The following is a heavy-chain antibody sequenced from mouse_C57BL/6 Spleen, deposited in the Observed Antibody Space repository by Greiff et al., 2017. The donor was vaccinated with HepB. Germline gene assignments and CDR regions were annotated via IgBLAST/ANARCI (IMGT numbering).Heavy chain of an antibody. CDR3: ARQGTAQAAYAMDY. D-gene: IGHD3-2*02. CDR1: GYTFTNYW. Sequence: QVQLKESGAELVRPGTSVKMSCKASGYTFTNYWIGWAKQRPGHGLEWIGDIYPGGGYTNYNEKFKGKATLTADKSSSTAYMQFSSLTSEDSAIYYCARQGTAQAAYAMDYWGQGTSVTVSS. V-gene: IGHV1-63*01. CDR2: IYPGGGYT. J-gene: IGHJ4*01.